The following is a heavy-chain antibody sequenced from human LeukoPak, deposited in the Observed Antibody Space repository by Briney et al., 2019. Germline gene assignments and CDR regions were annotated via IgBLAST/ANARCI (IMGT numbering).Heavy chain of an antibody. CDR2: IIPVFGTA. Sequence: GASVKVSCKASGGTFSSYAISWVRQAPGQGLEWMGGIIPVFGTANYAQKFQGRVTITADESTSTAYMELSSLRSGDTAVYYCAIPMIVGMNGMDVWGQGTTVTVSS. V-gene: IGHV1-69*13. J-gene: IGHJ6*02. CDR3: AIPMIVGMNGMDV. CDR1: GGTFSSYA. D-gene: IGHD3-22*01.